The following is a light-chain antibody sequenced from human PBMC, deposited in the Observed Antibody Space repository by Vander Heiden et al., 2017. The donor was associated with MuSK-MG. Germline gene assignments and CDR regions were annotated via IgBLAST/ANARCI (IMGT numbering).Light chain of an antibody. V-gene: IGLV2-14*03. CDR3: SSYTSSSTV. CDR1: SSDVGGYNY. Sequence: QSALTQPASVSGSPGQSITISCTGTSSDVGGYNYVSWYQQHPGKAPKLMIYDVSNRPSGVSNRFSGSKSSNTASLTISGLKAEDEADYYCSSYTSSSTVFGGGTKLTVL. J-gene: IGLJ2*01. CDR2: DVS.